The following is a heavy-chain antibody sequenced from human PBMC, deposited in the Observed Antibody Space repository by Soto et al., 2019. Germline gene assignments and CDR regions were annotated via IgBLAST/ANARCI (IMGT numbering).Heavy chain of an antibody. V-gene: IGHV3-33*01. CDR1: GFTFSSFA. Sequence: QVQLVESGGGVVQPERSLRLSCAAAGFTFSSFAMHWVRQAPGKGLEWVAVIWFDVSNKDYGDSVKGRFTISRDNSRNTLYLQMNRLRVEDTAVYYCARAPFSSGWFYFDHWGQGSLVTVSS. CDR3: ARAPFSSGWFYFDH. CDR2: IWFDVSNK. J-gene: IGHJ4*02. D-gene: IGHD6-19*01.